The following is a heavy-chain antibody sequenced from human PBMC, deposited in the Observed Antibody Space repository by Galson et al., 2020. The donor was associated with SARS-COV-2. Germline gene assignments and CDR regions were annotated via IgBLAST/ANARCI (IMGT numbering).Heavy chain of an antibody. D-gene: IGHD6-19*01. Sequence: GGSLRLSCAASGFTFSSHAMHWVRQAPGKGLEWMAQIFFDGSDKYYGDSVKGRFTISRDSSKNTVYLQMNNLRADDTAVYYCARDGQTSSGWAFDYWGRGTLVTVSS. J-gene: IGHJ4*02. V-gene: IGHV3-33*01. CDR3: ARDGQTSSGWAFDY. CDR1: GFTFSSHA. CDR2: IFFDGSDK.